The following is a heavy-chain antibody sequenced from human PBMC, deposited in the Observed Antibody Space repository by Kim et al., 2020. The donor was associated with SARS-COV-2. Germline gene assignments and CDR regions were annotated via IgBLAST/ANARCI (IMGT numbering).Heavy chain of an antibody. CDR1: GFTFSSYA. CDR3: AKTPKRRWFGGLTGSHYYGMDV. D-gene: IGHD3-10*01. CDR2: ISGSGGIT. Sequence: GGSLRLSCAASGFTFSSYAMSWVRQAPGKGLEWVSAISGSGGITYYADSVKGRFTISRDNSKNTLYLQMNSLTAEDTAVYYCAKTPKRRWFGGLTGSHYYGMDVWGQGTTVTVSS. V-gene: IGHV3-23*01. J-gene: IGHJ6*02.